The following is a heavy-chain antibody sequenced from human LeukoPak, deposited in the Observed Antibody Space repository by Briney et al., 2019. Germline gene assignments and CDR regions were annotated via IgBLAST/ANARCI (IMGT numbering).Heavy chain of an antibody. CDR1: GFTFSSYS. D-gene: IGHD3-10*01. Sequence: GGSLRLSRAASGFTFSSYSMNWVRQAPGKGLEWVSYISSSSSTIYYADSVKGRFTISRDNAKNSLYLQMNSLRAEDTAVYYCARDSTVLGFDYWGQGTLVTVSS. V-gene: IGHV3-48*01. CDR2: ISSSSSTI. CDR3: ARDSTVLGFDY. J-gene: IGHJ4*02.